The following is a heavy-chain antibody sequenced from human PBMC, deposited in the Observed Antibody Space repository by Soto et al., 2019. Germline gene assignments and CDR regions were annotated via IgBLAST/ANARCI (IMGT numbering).Heavy chain of an antibody. J-gene: IGHJ6*02. D-gene: IGHD3-3*01. V-gene: IGHV4-34*01. Sequence: NPSETLSLTCAVYGGSFSGYYWSWIRQPPGKGLEWIGEINHSGSTNYNPSLKSRVTISVDTSKNQFSLKLSSVTAADTAVYYCARENDFWSGYYYGMDVWGQGTTVTV. CDR3: ARENDFWSGYYYGMDV. CDR1: GGSFSGYY. CDR2: INHSGST.